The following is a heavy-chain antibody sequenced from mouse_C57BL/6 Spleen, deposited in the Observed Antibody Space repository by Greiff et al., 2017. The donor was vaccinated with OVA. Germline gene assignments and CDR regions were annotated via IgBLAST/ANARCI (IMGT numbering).Heavy chain of an antibody. CDR2: IYPGDGDT. CDR1: GYAFSSYW. J-gene: IGHJ2*01. Sequence: LVESGAELVKPGASVKISCKASGYAFSSYWMNWVKQRPGKGLEWIGQIYPGDGDTNYNGKFKGKATLTADKSSSTAYMQLSSLTSEDSAVYFCARSPFTTVVAPLNFDYWGQGTTLTVSS. D-gene: IGHD1-1*01. CDR3: ARSPFTTVVAPLNFDY. V-gene: IGHV1-80*01.